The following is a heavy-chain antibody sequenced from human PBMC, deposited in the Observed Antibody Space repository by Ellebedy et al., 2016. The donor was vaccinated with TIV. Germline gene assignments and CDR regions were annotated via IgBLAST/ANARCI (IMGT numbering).Heavy chain of an antibody. Sequence: GESLKISXKGSGYSFTSYWIGWVRQMPGKGLEWMGIIYPGDSDTRYSPSFQGQVTISADKSISTAYLQWGSLKASDTAMYYCARQQWRDAFDIWGQGTMVTVSS. J-gene: IGHJ3*02. CDR1: GYSFTSYW. CDR3: ARQQWRDAFDI. CDR2: IYPGDSDT. D-gene: IGHD6-19*01. V-gene: IGHV5-51*01.